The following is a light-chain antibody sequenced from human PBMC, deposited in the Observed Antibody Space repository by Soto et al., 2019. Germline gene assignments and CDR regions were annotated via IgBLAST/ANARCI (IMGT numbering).Light chain of an antibody. V-gene: IGLV2-23*01. CDR2: EGT. CDR1: NNL. Sequence: QSALTQPASVSGSPGQSITISCTGTNNLVSWYQQHPGKAPKVVLYEGTKRPSGVSNRFSGSNSGSTASLTISGLQAEDEAHYFRCAYVGARSYVFGPGTKVTV. J-gene: IGLJ1*01. CDR3: CAYVGARSYV.